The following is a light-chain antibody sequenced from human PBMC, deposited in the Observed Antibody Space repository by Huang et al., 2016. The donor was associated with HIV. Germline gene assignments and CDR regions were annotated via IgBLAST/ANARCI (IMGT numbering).Light chain of an antibody. CDR3: QQYGDPFT. J-gene: IGKJ4*01. CDR1: QVVGSSY. Sequence: EVVLTRSPGTLSLSLGERATLSCRASQVVGSSYLAWYQQKPGQAPRLLIFGASSRAPGIPDRFSGSGSGTDFTLTISRLEPEDFAVYYCQQYGDPFTFGGGTKVEVK. CDR2: GAS. V-gene: IGKV3-20*01.